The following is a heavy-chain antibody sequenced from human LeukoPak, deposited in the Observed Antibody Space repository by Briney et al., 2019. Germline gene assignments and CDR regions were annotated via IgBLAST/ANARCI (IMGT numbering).Heavy chain of an antibody. Sequence: PGGSLRLSCAASGFTFSSLWMTWVRQAPGTGLEWVANINQDGSEKCFVDSVKGRFTISRDNAKNSVFLQMNSLTVEDTAVYYCARDGGASGYDLLDYWGQGTLVTVSS. CDR3: ARDGGASGYDLLDY. J-gene: IGHJ4*02. V-gene: IGHV3-7*01. D-gene: IGHD5-12*01. CDR2: INQDGSEK. CDR1: GFTFSSLW.